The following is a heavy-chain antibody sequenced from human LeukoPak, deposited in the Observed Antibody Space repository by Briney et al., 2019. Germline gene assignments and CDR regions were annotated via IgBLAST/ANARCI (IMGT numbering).Heavy chain of an antibody. CDR2: XXXKAYGGTT. CDR1: GFTFGDYA. D-gene: IGHD2-15*01. CDR3: TRGRRYCSGGSCYGYY. J-gene: IGHJ4*02. Sequence: GGSLRLSCTASGFTFGDYAMSWVRQAPGKGXXXXXXXXXKAYGGTTEYAASVKGRFTISRDDSKSIAYLQMNSLKTEDTAVYYCTRGRRYCSGGSCYGYYWGQGTLVTVSS. V-gene: IGHV3-49*04.